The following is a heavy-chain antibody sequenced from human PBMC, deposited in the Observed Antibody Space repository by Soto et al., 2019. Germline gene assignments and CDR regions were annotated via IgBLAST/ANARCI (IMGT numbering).Heavy chain of an antibody. CDR2: ICYSGST. CDR3: ARDAGGPGDY. V-gene: IGHV4-59*01. J-gene: IGHJ4*02. CDR1: SASFTVYY. Sequence: SETLSLTCTVSSASFTVYYWSWIRQPPGKGLEWIGYICYSGSTSYNPSLTSRVTLSAETSKNQFSLKLRSVTAADTAVYYCARDAGGPGDYWGQGGLVTVSS. D-gene: IGHD2-15*01.